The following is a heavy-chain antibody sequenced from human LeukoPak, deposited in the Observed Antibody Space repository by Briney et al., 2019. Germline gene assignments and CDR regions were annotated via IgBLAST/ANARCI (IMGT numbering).Heavy chain of an antibody. J-gene: IGHJ4*02. Sequence: PGRSLRLSCAASGVTFSTYAVHWVRQAPGKGLEWVAIISDDGSRRYYSNSVKGRFTISRDKSRNTLYLQMNSLRPEDTAVYNCARGNGPGSFLIDYWGQGTLVTVSS. CDR1: GVTFSTYA. CDR2: ISDDGSRR. V-gene: IGHV3-30-3*01. CDR3: ARGNGPGSFLIDY. D-gene: IGHD3-10*01.